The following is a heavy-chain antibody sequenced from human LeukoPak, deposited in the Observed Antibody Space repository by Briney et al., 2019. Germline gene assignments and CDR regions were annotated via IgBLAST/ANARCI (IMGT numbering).Heavy chain of an antibody. J-gene: IGHJ4*02. Sequence: GGSLRLSCAASGFTFSSYAMHWVRQAPGKGLEWVAVISYDGSNKYYADSVKGRFTISSDNSKNTLYLQMNSLRAEDTAVYYCASTSPYWGQGTLVTVSS. CDR3: ASTSPY. V-gene: IGHV3-30-3*01. CDR1: GFTFSSYA. CDR2: ISYDGSNK. D-gene: IGHD3-16*01.